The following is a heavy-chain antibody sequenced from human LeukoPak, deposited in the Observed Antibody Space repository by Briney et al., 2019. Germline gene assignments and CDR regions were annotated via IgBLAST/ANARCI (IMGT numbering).Heavy chain of an antibody. CDR1: GFTFSSYA. CDR3: ARAYSFDWLLRERGMVFDY. J-gene: IGHJ4*02. CDR2: ISYDGSNK. Sequence: GRSLRLSCAASGFTFSSYAMHWVRQAPGKGLEWVAVISYDGSNKYYADSVKGRFTISRDNAKNTLYLQMNSLRAEDTAVYYCARAYSFDWLLRERGMVFDYWGQGTLVTVSS. D-gene: IGHD3-9*01. V-gene: IGHV3-30-3*01.